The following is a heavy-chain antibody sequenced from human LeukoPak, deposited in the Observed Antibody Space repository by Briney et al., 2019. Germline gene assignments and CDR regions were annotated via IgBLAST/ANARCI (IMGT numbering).Heavy chain of an antibody. V-gene: IGHV4-59*01. Sequence: PSETLSLTCTVSGGXISSYYWSWIRQPPGKGLEWIGYIYYSGSTNCNPSLKSRVTISVDTSKNQFSLKLSSVTAADTAVYYCAREALDYYDSSDELVGDAFDIWGQGTLVTVSS. D-gene: IGHD3-22*01. CDR3: AREALDYYDSSDELVGDAFDI. J-gene: IGHJ3*02. CDR2: IYYSGST. CDR1: GGXISSYY.